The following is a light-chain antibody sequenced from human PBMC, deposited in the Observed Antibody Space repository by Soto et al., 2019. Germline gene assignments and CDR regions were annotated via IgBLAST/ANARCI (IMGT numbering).Light chain of an antibody. CDR3: GTWDSSLSAGV. CDR2: DNN. Sequence: QSVLTQPPSVSAAPGQKVTISCSGSSSNIGNNYVSWYQQLPGTAPKLLIYDNNKRPSGIPDRFSGSKSGTSATLGITGLQTGDEAVYNCGTWDSSLSAGVFGGGTKLTVL. CDR1: SSNIGNNY. J-gene: IGLJ3*02. V-gene: IGLV1-51*01.